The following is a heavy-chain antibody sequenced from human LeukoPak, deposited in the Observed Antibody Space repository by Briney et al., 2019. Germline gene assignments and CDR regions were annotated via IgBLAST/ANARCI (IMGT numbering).Heavy chain of an antibody. V-gene: IGHV3-7*01. CDR3: ARDYYYGSGSYAY. Sequence: GCSLRLSCAASGFTFNSAWMSWVRQAPGKGLEWVANINQDESEKYYVDSVKGRFTISRDNAKNSLYLQMNSLRAEDTAVYFCARDYYYGSGSYAYWGQGTLVTVSS. J-gene: IGHJ4*02. CDR1: GFTFNSAW. CDR2: INQDESEK. D-gene: IGHD3-10*01.